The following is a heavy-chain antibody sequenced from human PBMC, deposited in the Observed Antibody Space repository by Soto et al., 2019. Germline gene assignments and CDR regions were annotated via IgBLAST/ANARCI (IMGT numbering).Heavy chain of an antibody. CDR2: IYYSGST. D-gene: IGHD6-19*01. J-gene: IGHJ5*02. CDR3: ARVPPDSSGLQNWFDP. Sequence: PSETLSLTCTVSGGSISSYYWSWIRQPPGKGLEWIGYIYYSGSTNYNPSLKSRVTISVDTSKNQFSLKLSSVTAADTAVYYCARVPPDSSGLQNWFDPWGQGTLVTVSS. CDR1: GGSISSYY. V-gene: IGHV4-59*01.